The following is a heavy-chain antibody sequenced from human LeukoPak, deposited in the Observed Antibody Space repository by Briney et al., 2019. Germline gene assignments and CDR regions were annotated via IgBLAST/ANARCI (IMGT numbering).Heavy chain of an antibody. V-gene: IGHV1-2*02. D-gene: IGHD3-22*01. J-gene: IGHJ4*02. CDR2: VNPNSGGT. Sequence: ASVKVSCKASGYTFTGYYMHWVRQAPGQGLEWMGWVNPNSGGTNYAQKFQGRVTMTRDRSISTAYMELSRLRSDDTAVYYCARANYYDSSGSLDYWGQGTLVTVSS. CDR3: ARANYYDSSGSLDY. CDR1: GYTFTGYY.